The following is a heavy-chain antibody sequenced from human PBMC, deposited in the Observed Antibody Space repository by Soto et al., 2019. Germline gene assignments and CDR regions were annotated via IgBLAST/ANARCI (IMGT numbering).Heavy chain of an antibody. CDR2: TYHSGST. D-gene: IGHD6-13*01. J-gene: IGHJ6*02. CDR1: GASISSGGYS. CDR3: ARTSSGYIVMDV. Sequence: SETLSLTCAVSGASISSGGYSWSWIRQPPGKGLECIGYTYHSGSTYYNPSLKSRVTISVDTSKNQFSLKLSSVTAADTAVYYCARTSSGYIVMDVWGQGTTVTVSS. V-gene: IGHV4-30-2*01.